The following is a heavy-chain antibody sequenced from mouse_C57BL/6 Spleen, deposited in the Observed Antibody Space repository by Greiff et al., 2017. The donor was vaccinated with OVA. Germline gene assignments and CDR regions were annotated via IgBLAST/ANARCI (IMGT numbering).Heavy chain of an antibody. D-gene: IGHD1-2*01. CDR3: ARGELLRPWFAY. Sequence: QVQLQQPGTELVKPGASVKLSCKASGSTFTSYWMPWVKQRPGQGLEWIGNINPSNGGTNYNEKFKSKATLTVDKSSSTAYMQLSSLTSEDSAVYYCARGELLRPWFAYWGQGTLVTVSA. CDR1: GSTFTSYW. CDR2: INPSNGGT. V-gene: IGHV1-53*01. J-gene: IGHJ3*01.